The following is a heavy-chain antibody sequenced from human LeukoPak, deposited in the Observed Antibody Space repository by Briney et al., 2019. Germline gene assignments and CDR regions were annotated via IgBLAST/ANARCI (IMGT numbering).Heavy chain of an antibody. CDR2: IIPILGIA. CDR3: ARESSTSFKKDAFDI. D-gene: IGHD2-2*01. V-gene: IGHV1-69*04. CDR1: GGTFSSYT. Sequence: SVKVSCKASGGTFSSYTISWVRQAPGQGLEWMGRIIPILGIANYAQKFQGRVTITADKSTSTAYMELVSLRSEDTAVYYCARESSTSFKKDAFDIWGQGTMVTVSS. J-gene: IGHJ3*02.